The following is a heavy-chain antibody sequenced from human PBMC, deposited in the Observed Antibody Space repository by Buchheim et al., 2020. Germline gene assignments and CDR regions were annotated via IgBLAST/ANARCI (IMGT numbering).Heavy chain of an antibody. CDR2: IYTSGST. D-gene: IGHD3-22*01. CDR1: GGSISSGSYY. CDR3: AREKITMIVVANSYYFDY. Sequence: QLQLQESGPGLVKPSETLSLTCTVSGGSISSGSYYWSWIRQPAGKGLEWIGRIYTSGSTNYNPSLKSRVTISVDTSKNQFSLKLSSVTAADTAVYYCAREKITMIVVANSYYFDYWGQGTL. J-gene: IGHJ4*02. V-gene: IGHV4-61*02.